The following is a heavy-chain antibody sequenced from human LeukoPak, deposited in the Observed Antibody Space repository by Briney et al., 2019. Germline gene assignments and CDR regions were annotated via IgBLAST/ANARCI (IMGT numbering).Heavy chain of an antibody. Sequence: ASVKVSCKASGYTFTGYYMHWVRQAPGQGLEWMGWINPNSGGTNYAQKFQGRVTMTRDTSIGTAYMELSRLRSDDTAVYYCASSNSYSSGWYHVWGKGTTVTVSS. CDR1: GYTFTGYY. CDR2: INPNSGGT. CDR3: ASSNSYSSGWYHV. V-gene: IGHV1-2*02. J-gene: IGHJ6*04. D-gene: IGHD6-19*01.